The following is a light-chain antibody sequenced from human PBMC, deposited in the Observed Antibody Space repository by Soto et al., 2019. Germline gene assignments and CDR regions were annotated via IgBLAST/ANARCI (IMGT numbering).Light chain of an antibody. V-gene: IGKV3-15*01. CDR1: QTVGTN. CDR3: QQYNNWPIT. CDR2: GAS. J-gene: IGKJ5*01. Sequence: DIVLTQSPGTLSLSPGERATLSCRASQTVGTNLAWYQQKPGQAPRLLIYGASPRASGIPARFSGSGSGTEFALTISSLQSEDFAVYYCQQYNNWPITFGQGTRLEIK.